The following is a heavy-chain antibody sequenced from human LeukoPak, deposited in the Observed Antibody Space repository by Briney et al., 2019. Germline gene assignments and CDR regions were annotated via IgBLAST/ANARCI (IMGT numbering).Heavy chain of an antibody. D-gene: IGHD1-26*01. V-gene: IGHV4-4*07. Sequence: SETLSLTCTVSGGSISSYYWSWIRQPAGKGLEWIGRIYTSGSTNYNPSLKSRVTMSVDTSKNQFSLKLSSVTAADTAVYYCARDAYVRVGATSNYFDYWGQGTLVTVSS. CDR1: GGSISSYY. CDR2: IYTSGST. J-gene: IGHJ4*02. CDR3: ARDAYVRVGATSNYFDY.